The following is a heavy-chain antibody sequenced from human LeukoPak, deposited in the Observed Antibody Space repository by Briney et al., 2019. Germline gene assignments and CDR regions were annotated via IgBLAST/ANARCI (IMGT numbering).Heavy chain of an antibody. D-gene: IGHD3-22*01. CDR3: ARESLGEHDYYDSSGYYRQVDY. CDR1: GFTFSSYS. J-gene: IGHJ4*02. V-gene: IGHV3-21*01. Sequence: GGSLRLSCAASGFTFSSYSMNWVRQAPGKGLEWVSSISSSSSYIYYADSVKGRFTISRDNAKNSLYLQINSLRAEDTAVYYCARESLGEHDYYDSSGYYRQVDYWGQGTLVTVSS. CDR2: ISSSSSYI.